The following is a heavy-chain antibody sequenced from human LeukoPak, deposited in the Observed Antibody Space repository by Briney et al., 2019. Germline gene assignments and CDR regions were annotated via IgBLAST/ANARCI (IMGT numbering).Heavy chain of an antibody. V-gene: IGHV4-34*01. CDR1: GGSFSGYY. CDR2: INHSEST. Sequence: SETLSLTCAVYGGSFSGYYWSWIRLPPGKGLEWIGEINHSESTNYNPSLKSRVTISVDTSKNQFSLKLSSVTAADTAVYYCARVMNEDIVVVPAANYYYYYMDVWGKGTTVNVSS. D-gene: IGHD2-2*01. CDR3: ARVMNEDIVVVPAANYYYYYMDV. J-gene: IGHJ6*03.